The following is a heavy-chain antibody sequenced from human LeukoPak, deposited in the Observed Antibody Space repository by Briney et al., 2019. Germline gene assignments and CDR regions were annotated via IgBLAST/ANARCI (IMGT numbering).Heavy chain of an antibody. J-gene: IGHJ5*02. Sequence: GESLKISCKGSGYSFTSYWIGWVRQMPGKGLEWMGIIYPGDSDTRYSPSFQGQVTISADKSISTAYLQWSSLKASDTAMYYCARDPHYYDSSGYYYKNSNWFDPWGQGTLVTVSS. CDR1: GYSFTSYW. V-gene: IGHV5-51*01. D-gene: IGHD3-22*01. CDR3: ARDPHYYDSSGYYYKNSNWFDP. CDR2: IYPGDSDT.